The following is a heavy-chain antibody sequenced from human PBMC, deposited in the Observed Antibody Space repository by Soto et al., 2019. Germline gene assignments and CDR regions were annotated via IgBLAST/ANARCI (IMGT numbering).Heavy chain of an antibody. V-gene: IGHV4-59*01. J-gene: IGHJ5*02. CDR1: AGSISTYY. CDR2: ISYSGIT. D-gene: IGHD1-1*01. Sequence: SETLSLTCTVSAGSISTYYWSWIRQPPGKGLEWIGYISYSGITHYNPSLKSRVTISVDTSKDHFSLNLTSVTAADTAVYYCAREQRSLTYDPWGQGTLVTVS. CDR3: AREQRSLTYDP.